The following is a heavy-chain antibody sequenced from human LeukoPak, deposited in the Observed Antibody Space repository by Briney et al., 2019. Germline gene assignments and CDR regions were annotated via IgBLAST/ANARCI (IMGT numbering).Heavy chain of an antibody. V-gene: IGHV1-18*01. D-gene: IGHD5-12*01. CDR2: ISAYNGNT. CDR1: GYTFTSYG. CDR3: ARVSGYDYHYYYSGRDV. Sequence: ASVKVSCKASGYTFTSYGISWVRQAPGQGLEWMGWISAYNGNTNYAQRLQGRVTMTTDTSTSTAYMELRSLRSDDTAVYYCARVSGYDYHYYYSGRDVWGQGTRVTVSS. J-gene: IGHJ6*02.